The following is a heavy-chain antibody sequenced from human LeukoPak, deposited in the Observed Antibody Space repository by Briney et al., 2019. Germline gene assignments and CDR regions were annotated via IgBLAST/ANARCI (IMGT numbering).Heavy chain of an antibody. CDR3: ARAPLADCSSTSCYDWFEF. V-gene: IGHV3-30*02. Sequence: PGGSLRLSCAASGFTFDDYGMSWVRQAPGKGLEWVAFIRYDGSNKYYADSVKGRFTISRDNSKNTLYLQMNSLRAEDTAVYYCARAPLADCSSTSCYDWFEFWGQGTLVTVSS. CDR2: IRYDGSNK. CDR1: GFTFDDYG. J-gene: IGHJ5*01. D-gene: IGHD2-2*01.